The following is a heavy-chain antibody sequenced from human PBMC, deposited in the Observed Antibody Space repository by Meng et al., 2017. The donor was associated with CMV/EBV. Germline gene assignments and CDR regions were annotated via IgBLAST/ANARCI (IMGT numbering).Heavy chain of an antibody. V-gene: IGHV3-53*05. J-gene: IGHJ4*02. D-gene: IGHD2-15*01. Sequence: GESLKISCAASGFTVSSNYMSWVRQAPGKGLEWVSVIYSGGSTYYADSVKGRFTISRDNSKKTVYLQMNSLRLEDTAVYYCAKDKHAVVAAPLHSWGQGTLVTVSS. CDR1: GFTVSSNY. CDR2: IYSGGST. CDR3: AKDKHAVVAAPLHS.